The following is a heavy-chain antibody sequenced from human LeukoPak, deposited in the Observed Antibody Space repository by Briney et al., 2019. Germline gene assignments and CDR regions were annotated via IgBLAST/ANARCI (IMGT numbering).Heavy chain of an antibody. D-gene: IGHD1-1*01. CDR1: GYTFTGYY. Sequence: GASVKVSCKASGYTFTGYYMHWVRQAPGQGLEWVAWINPDSGVTNYAQNFQGRVTVTRDTSISRAYMELTRLRSDDTAVYYCARVIAGTPSFAYWGQGTLVTVSS. J-gene: IGHJ4*02. CDR2: INPDSGVT. V-gene: IGHV1-2*02. CDR3: ARVIAGTPSFAY.